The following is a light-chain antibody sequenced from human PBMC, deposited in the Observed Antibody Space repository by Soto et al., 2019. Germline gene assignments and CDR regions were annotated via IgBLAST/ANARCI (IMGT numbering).Light chain of an antibody. CDR3: QQYYSTPPT. J-gene: IGKJ4*01. Sequence: DTVMTQSPDSLAVSLGERATINCKSSQSVLYSSNNKNYLAWYQQKPGQPPKLLIYWASTRESGVPDRFSGSGSGTPVTLTISSRQAEDVAVYYCQQYYSTPPTFGGGTKVEIK. CDR2: WAS. V-gene: IGKV4-1*01. CDR1: QSVLYSSNNKNY.